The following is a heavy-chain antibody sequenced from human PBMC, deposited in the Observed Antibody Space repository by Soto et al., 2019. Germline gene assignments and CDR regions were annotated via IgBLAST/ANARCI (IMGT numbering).Heavy chain of an antibody. Sequence: SVKVSCKASGGTFSSYAISWVRQAPGQGLEWMGGIIPIFGTANYAQKFQGRVTITADESTSTAYMELSSLRSEDTAVYYCARIIARYSYGYIGPDDWGQGTLVPVSS. CDR3: ARIIARYSYGYIGPDD. CDR2: IIPIFGTA. CDR1: GGTFSSYA. V-gene: IGHV1-69*13. J-gene: IGHJ4*02. D-gene: IGHD5-18*01.